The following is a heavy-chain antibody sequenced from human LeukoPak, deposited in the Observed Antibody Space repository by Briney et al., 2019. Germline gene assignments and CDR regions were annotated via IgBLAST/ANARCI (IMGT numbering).Heavy chain of an antibody. CDR3: AKEASIAAPSYYYYMDV. D-gene: IGHD6-6*01. CDR1: VFTFSGYI. CDR2: ISGSGGST. Sequence: VGALRLSCAASVFTFSGYIMSCVPPALREGLEWVSAISGSGGSTYYAASEKGRFTISIDNSKNTLYLQMNSLRAEDTAVYYCAKEASIAAPSYYYYMDVWGKGTTVTVSS. V-gene: IGHV3-23*01. J-gene: IGHJ6*03.